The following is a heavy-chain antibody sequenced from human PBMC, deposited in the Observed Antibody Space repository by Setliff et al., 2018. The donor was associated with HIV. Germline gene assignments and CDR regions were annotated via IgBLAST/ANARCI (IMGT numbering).Heavy chain of an antibody. CDR2: IYHSGGT. J-gene: IGHJ4*02. V-gene: IGHV4-59*01. Sequence: NPSETLSLTCTVSGASITSYYWSWVRQTPGKGLEWMGYIYHSGGTTYNPSFKSRVTISVDTPKNQLSLKLTSVTVADTAVYYCARFSSGWYAHYWGQGKLVTVSS. D-gene: IGHD6-19*01. CDR3: ARFSSGWYAHY. CDR1: GASITSYY.